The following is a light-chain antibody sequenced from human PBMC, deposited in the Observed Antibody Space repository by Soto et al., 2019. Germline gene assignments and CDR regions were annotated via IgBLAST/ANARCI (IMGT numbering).Light chain of an antibody. Sequence: IQMTQSPSSLSASVGDRVTITCRASQSISSYLNWYQQKPGKAPQLLIYAASSLQSGVPSRFSGSGSGTDFTLTISSLQPEDFATYYCQQSYSTPPWTFGQGTKVEIK. V-gene: IGKV1-39*01. CDR2: AAS. CDR1: QSISSY. CDR3: QQSYSTPPWT. J-gene: IGKJ1*01.